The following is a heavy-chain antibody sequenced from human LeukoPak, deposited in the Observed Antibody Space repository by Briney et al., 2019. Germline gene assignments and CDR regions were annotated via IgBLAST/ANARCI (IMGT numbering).Heavy chain of an antibody. J-gene: IGHJ4*02. CDR1: GFTLSSYE. Sequence: GGSRRLSCAASGFTLSSYEMNWVSQAPGKGLEWVSYISSSGSPIYYADSVKGRFTISRDNTNNSLYLQMNSLRAEDTAVYYCARGGYSYGRHYFDYWGQGTLVTVSS. V-gene: IGHV3-48*03. CDR3: ARGGYSYGRHYFDY. CDR2: ISSSGSPI. D-gene: IGHD5-18*01.